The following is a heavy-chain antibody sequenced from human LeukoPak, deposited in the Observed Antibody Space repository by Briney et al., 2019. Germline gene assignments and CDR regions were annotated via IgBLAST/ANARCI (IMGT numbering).Heavy chain of an antibody. CDR3: AKDSVLLWFGELYGWLGDPYYFDY. D-gene: IGHD3-10*01. Sequence: GGSLRLSCAASGFTFSSYGMSWVRQAPGKGLGWVSAISGSGGSTYYADSVKGRLTISRDNSKNTLYLQMNSLRAEDTAVYYCAKDSVLLWFGELYGWLGDPYYFDYWGQGTLVTVSS. CDR1: GFTFSSYG. V-gene: IGHV3-23*01. CDR2: ISGSGGST. J-gene: IGHJ4*02.